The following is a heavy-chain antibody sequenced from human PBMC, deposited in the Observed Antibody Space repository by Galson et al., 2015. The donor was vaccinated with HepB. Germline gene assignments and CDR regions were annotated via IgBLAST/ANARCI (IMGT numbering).Heavy chain of an antibody. CDR1: GFTFSSYG. J-gene: IGHJ3*02. CDR3: AAPKGGGYPPDAFDI. Sequence: SLRLSCAASGFTFSSYGMHWVRQAPGKGLEWVAVIWYDGSNKYYADSVKGRFTISRDNSKNTLYLQMNSLRAEDTAVYYCAAPKGGGYPPDAFDIWGQGTMVTVSS. CDR2: IWYDGSNK. V-gene: IGHV3-33*01. D-gene: IGHD3-22*01.